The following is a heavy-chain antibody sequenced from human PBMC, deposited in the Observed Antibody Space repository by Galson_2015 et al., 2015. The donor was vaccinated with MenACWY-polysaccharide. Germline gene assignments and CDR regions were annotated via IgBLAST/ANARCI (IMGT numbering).Heavy chain of an antibody. D-gene: IGHD1-1*01. V-gene: IGHV5-51*03. Sequence: EVKKPGESLKISCTASGYSFISYWIGWVRQMPGKGLEWMGIVYPGDSDTRYSPSFQGQVTISADKSISTAYLQWSSLKASDTAMYYCARPSGHTGNYYFDYWGQGTLVTVSS. J-gene: IGHJ4*02. CDR1: GYSFISYW. CDR2: VYPGDSDT. CDR3: ARPSGHTGNYYFDY.